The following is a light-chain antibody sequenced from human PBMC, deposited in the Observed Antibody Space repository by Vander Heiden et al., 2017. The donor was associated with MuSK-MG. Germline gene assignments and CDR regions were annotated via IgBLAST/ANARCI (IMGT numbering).Light chain of an antibody. J-gene: IGKJ4*01. V-gene: IGKV1-39*01. CDR3: QQSYTIPLT. CDR1: QTISNY. CDR2: AAS. Sequence: IHMTQSPSSLSASVGDRVIITCRASQTISNYLNWYQQIAGKAPKLLIYAASSLQSGVPSRFSGRGSGTHVTLTISSLQPEDFATYYCQQSYTIPLTFGGGTKVEIK.